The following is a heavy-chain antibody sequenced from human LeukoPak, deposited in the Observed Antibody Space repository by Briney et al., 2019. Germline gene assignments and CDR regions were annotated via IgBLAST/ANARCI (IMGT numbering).Heavy chain of an antibody. CDR1: GFTFSAYA. CDR3: ARVLLWFGDFSVKAFDI. Sequence: GSLRLSCAASGFTFSAYAMHWVRQAPGKGLEWIGSIYYSGSTYYNPSLKSRITISVDTFRSQVSLKMRSVTAADTAVYYCARVLLWFGDFSVKAFDIWGQGTMVTVSS. V-gene: IGHV4-38-2*01. J-gene: IGHJ3*02. CDR2: IYYSGST. D-gene: IGHD3-10*01.